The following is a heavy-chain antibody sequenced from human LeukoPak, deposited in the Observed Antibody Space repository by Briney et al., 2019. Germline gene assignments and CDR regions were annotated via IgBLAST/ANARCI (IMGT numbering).Heavy chain of an antibody. J-gene: IGHJ4*02. CDR1: GGTFSSYA. V-gene: IGHV1-69*13. CDR3: ARTLGYCSSTSCYWDY. D-gene: IGHD2-2*01. CDR2: IIPIFGTA. Sequence: SVKVSCKASGGTFSSYAITWVRQAPGQGLEWMGGIIPIFGTANYAQKFQGRVTITADESTSTAYMELSSLRSEDTAVYYCARTLGYCSSTSCYWDYWGQGTLVTVSS.